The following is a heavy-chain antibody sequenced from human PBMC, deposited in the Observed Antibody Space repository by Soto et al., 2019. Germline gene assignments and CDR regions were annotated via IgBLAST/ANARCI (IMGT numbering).Heavy chain of an antibody. CDR1: GFTFTISA. Sequence: SVKVSCKASGFTFTISAVQWVRQARGQRLEWIGWIVVGSGNTNYAQKFQERVTITRDMSTSTAYMELSSLRSEDTAVYYCAAFSRGYSSSWHFDYWGQGTLVTVSS. CDR3: AAFSRGYSSSWHFDY. J-gene: IGHJ4*02. V-gene: IGHV1-58*01. CDR2: IVVGSGNT. D-gene: IGHD6-13*01.